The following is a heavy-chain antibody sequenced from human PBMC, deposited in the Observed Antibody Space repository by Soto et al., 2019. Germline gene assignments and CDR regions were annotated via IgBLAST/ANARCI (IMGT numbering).Heavy chain of an antibody. J-gene: IGHJ4*02. CDR3: ARTHFCDDDCFSFDY. CDR2: IFPSGTP. V-gene: IGHV4-4*02. Sequence: QVQLQESGPGLVRPSGTLSLTCAVSGGAISSGDWWSWVRQPPGERLGWIGEIFPSGTPNYNPSLTSRVAISVDKSKNQFFLKLISVTAADTAVYHCARTHFCDDDCFSFDYWGQGTLVTVSS. CDR1: GGAISSGDW. D-gene: IGHD2-21*02.